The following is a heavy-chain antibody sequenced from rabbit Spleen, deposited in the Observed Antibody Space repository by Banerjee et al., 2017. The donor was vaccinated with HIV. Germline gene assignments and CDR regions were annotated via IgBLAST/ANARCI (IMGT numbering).Heavy chain of an antibody. V-gene: IGHV1S45*01. D-gene: IGHD1-1*01. J-gene: IGHJ4*01. CDR1: GVDFSSYW. Sequence: QQQLEESGGGLVKPGGTLTLTCKASGVDFSSYWMCWVRQAPGKGPEWIACIYVGDGRTYYASWAKGRFTISKTSSTAVTLQMTSLTAADTATYFCARWASSDGYFELWGQGTLVT. CDR2: IYVGDGRT. CDR3: ARWASSDGYFEL.